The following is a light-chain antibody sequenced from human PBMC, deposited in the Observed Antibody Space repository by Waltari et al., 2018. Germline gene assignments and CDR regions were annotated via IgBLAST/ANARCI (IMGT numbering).Light chain of an antibody. Sequence: QLVLTQSPSASASLGVSVKLTCTLSSGHSVYAITWHTQQPGTGPRYLMKVHSDGTHNRGDGIPDRFLGSSSGAERYLIISRLQSEDEADYYCQTWSPDTVLFGGGTKLTVL. CDR2: VHSDGTH. J-gene: IGLJ2*01. CDR3: QTWSPDTVL. CDR1: SGHSVYA. V-gene: IGLV4-69*01.